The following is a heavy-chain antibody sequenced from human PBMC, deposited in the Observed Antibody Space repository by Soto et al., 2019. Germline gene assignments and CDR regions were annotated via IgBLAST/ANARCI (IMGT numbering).Heavy chain of an antibody. V-gene: IGHV3-30-3*01. CDR3: ARYSNYPQNYGMDV. D-gene: IGHD4-4*01. CDR2: ISYDGSNK. CDR1: GFTFSSYA. Sequence: PGGSLRLSCAASGFTFSSYAMHWVRQAPGKGLEWVAVISYDGSNKYYADSVKGRFTISRDNSKNTLYLQMNSLRAEDTAVYYCARYSNYPQNYGMDVWGQGTTVTVSS. J-gene: IGHJ6*02.